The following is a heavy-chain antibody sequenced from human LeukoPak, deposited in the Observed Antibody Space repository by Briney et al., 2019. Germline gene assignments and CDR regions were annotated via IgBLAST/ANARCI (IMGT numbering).Heavy chain of an antibody. CDR2: INHSGST. CDR3: ARGAPYYYDSSGYERLGFDY. J-gene: IGHJ4*02. Sequence: PSQTLSLTCAVYGRSFSGYYWSWIRQPPGKGPEWIGEINHSGSTNYNPSLKSRVTISVDTSNNQFSLKLSSVTAADTAVYYCARGAPYYYDSSGYERLGFDYWGQGTLFTVSS. V-gene: IGHV4-34*01. D-gene: IGHD3-22*01. CDR1: GRSFSGYY.